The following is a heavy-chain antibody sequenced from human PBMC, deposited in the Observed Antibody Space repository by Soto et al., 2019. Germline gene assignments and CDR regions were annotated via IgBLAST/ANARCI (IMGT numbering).Heavy chain of an antibody. CDR1: GYTFTSYG. CDR2: ISAYNGNT. CDR3: ARTIRLGELSFLDY. V-gene: IGHV1-18*01. Sequence: VASVKGSRKASGYTFTSYGISWVRKAPGQGLEWMGWISAYNGNTNYAQKLQGRVTMTTDTSTSTAYMELRSLRSDDTAVYYCARTIRLGELSFLDYWGQGTLVTVSS. J-gene: IGHJ4*02. D-gene: IGHD3-16*02.